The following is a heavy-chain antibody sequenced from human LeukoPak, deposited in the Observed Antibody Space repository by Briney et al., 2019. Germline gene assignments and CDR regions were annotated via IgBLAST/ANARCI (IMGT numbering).Heavy chain of an antibody. CDR3: ARKGGSKVRGVIMDAFDM. CDR2: INQDGSEK. CDR1: GFTFSNYW. J-gene: IGHJ3*02. Sequence: GGSLRLSCAVSGFTFSNYWMSWVRQGPGKGLEWVANINQDGSEKYYVDSVKGRFTISRDNAKNSLYLQMNSRRAEDTAVYYCARKGGSKVRGVIMDAFDMWGQGTMVTVSS. V-gene: IGHV3-7*05. D-gene: IGHD3-10*01.